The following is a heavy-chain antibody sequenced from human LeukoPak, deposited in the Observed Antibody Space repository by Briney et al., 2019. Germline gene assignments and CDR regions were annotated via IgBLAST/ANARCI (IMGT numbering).Heavy chain of an antibody. V-gene: IGHV3-66*02. CDR2: IYSDGST. Sequence: GGSLRLSCAASGFTFSSYWMSWVRQAPGKGLEWVSVIYSDGSTYYADSVKGRFTISRDNSKNTLYLQMDSLRGEDTAVYYCAKDPYRVIVATGNYLDPWGQGTLVTVSS. J-gene: IGHJ5*02. D-gene: IGHD2-21*01. CDR3: AKDPYRVIVATGNYLDP. CDR1: GFTFSSYW.